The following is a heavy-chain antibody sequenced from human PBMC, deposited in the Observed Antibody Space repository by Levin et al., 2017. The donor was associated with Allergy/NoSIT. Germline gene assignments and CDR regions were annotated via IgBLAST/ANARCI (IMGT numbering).Heavy chain of an antibody. CDR3: ARDARGANWFDP. CDR2: ISYDGSNK. J-gene: IGHJ5*02. CDR1: GFTFSSYA. Sequence: HAGGSLRLSCAASGFTFSSYAMHWVRQAPGKGLEWVAVISYDGSNKYYADSVKGRFTISRDNSKNTLYLQMNSLRAEDTAVYYCARDARGANWFDPWGQGTLVTVSS. V-gene: IGHV3-30-3*01.